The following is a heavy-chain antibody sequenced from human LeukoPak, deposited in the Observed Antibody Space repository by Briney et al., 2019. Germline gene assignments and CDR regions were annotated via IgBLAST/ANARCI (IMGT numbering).Heavy chain of an antibody. CDR3: ARSKSGSYHSPFDY. D-gene: IGHD1-26*01. V-gene: IGHV4-39*01. CDR2: VFHSGGT. J-gene: IGHJ4*02. CDR1: GGSIGSSAYY. Sequence: PSETLSLTCSVSGGSIGSSAYYWGWIRQAPGKGLEWIGNVFHSGGTYYNPSLQNRVTISIDTSKNQFSLKMTSMTATDTALYYCARSKSGSYHSPFDYWGQGTLLIVSS.